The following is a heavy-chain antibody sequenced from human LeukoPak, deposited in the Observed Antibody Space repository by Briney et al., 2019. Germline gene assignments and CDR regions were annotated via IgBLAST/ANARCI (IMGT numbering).Heavy chain of an antibody. CDR3: ARSYGMDV. J-gene: IGHJ6*02. V-gene: IGHV3-74*01. Sequence: GGSLRLSCAASGFTLSTYWMHWVRQAPGKGPVWVSRINSDGSNTTYADSMKGRFTISRDNAKSTLYLQMNSLRADDTAVYYCARSYGMDVWGQGTTVTVSS. CDR1: GFTLSTYW. CDR2: INSDGSNT.